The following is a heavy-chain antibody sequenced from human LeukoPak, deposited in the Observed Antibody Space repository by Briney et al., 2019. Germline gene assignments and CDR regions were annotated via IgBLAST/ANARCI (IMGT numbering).Heavy chain of an antibody. CDR1: GGSISSYY. CDR2: IDYSGNT. V-gene: IGHV4-59*01. CDR3: AREGKLTGYFGGLGFNY. J-gene: IGHJ4*02. D-gene: IGHD6-19*01. Sequence: SETLSLTCTVSGGSISSYYWSWIRQAPGKGLEWIANIDYSGNTIYNPALKSRVTMSVDTSKNQFSLNLTSVTAADTAVYYCAREGKLTGYFGGLGFNYWGQGTLVTVSS.